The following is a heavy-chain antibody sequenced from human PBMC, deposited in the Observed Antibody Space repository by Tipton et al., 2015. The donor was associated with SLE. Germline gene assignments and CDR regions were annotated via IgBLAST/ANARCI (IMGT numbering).Heavy chain of an antibody. CDR2: IYYSGSI. Sequence: TLSLTCAVSGGSISSYYWSWIRQPPGKGLEWIGYIYYSGSISYNPSLKSRVTISVDTSKNQFSLKLSSVTAADTAVYYCARGGSGGDAFDIWGQGTMVTVSS. CDR3: ARGGSGGDAFDI. J-gene: IGHJ3*02. V-gene: IGHV4-59*01. CDR1: GGSISSYY. D-gene: IGHD2-15*01.